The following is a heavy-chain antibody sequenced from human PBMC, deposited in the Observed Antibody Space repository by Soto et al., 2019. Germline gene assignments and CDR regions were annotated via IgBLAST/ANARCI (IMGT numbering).Heavy chain of an antibody. J-gene: IGHJ3*02. D-gene: IGHD4-17*01. CDR2: TYYSGST. V-gene: IGHV4-59*08. CDR3: ARHVNGDYGEAFDI. CDR1: GGSISSYY. Sequence: SEILSLTCTVSGGSISSYYWSWIRQPPGKGLEWIGYTYYSGSTNYNPSLKSRVTISVDTSKNQFSLKLSSVTAADTAVYYCARHVNGDYGEAFDIWGQGTMVTVS.